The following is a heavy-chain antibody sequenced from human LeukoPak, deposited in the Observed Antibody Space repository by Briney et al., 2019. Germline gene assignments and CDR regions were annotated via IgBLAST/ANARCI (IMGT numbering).Heavy chain of an antibody. V-gene: IGHV1-2*02. CDR2: INPNSGGT. CDR1: GYTFTVYH. D-gene: IGHD3-22*01. CDR3: ARSAIHPYYDSSGCPGY. Sequence: ASVTVSFKASGYTFTVYHMHWVRQAPGQGLEWMGWINPNSGGTNYAQKFQGRVTMTRDTSISTAYMELSRLRSDDTAVYYCARSAIHPYYDSSGCPGYWGQGTLVTVSS. J-gene: IGHJ4*02.